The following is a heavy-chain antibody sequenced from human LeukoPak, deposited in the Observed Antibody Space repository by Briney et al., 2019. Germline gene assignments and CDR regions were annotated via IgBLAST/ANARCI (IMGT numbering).Heavy chain of an antibody. V-gene: IGHV4-34*01. CDR3: ARRGNGSFYYFDD. CDR1: GGSFSGYY. D-gene: IGHD1-26*01. CDR2: INHSGST. Sequence: SETLSLTCAVYGGSFSGYYWTWIRQPPGKGLEWIGEINHSGSTNYNPSLKSRVTISVDTSKNQFSLRLSSLTAADTAVYYCARRGNGSFYYFDDWGQGTLVTVSS. J-gene: IGHJ4*02.